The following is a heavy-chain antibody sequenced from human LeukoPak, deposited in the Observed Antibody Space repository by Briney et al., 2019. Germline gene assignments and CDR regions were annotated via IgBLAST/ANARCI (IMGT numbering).Heavy chain of an antibody. CDR3: ARVYSSSWAYFDY. D-gene: IGHD6-13*01. CDR2: IYHSGST. CDR1: GGSISSGGYY. Sequence: SETLSLTCTVSGGSISSGGYYWSWIRQPPGKGLEWIGYIYHSGSTYYNPSLKSRVTISVDRSKNQFSLKLSSVTAADTAVYYCARVYSSSWAYFDYWGQGTLVTVSS. J-gene: IGHJ4*02. V-gene: IGHV4-30-2*01.